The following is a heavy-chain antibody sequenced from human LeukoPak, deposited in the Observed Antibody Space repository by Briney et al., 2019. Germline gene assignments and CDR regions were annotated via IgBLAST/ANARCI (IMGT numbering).Heavy chain of an antibody. Sequence: SSETLSLTCAVSGGSISSYYWSWIRQPPGKGLEWIGYMYYSGSTKYNPSLKSRVTISVERSKNQFSLKLRSVTAADTAVYYCARAPPYYDILTGSRWFDPWGQGTLVTVSS. V-gene: IGHV4-59*12. CDR2: MYYSGST. CDR3: ARAPPYYDILTGSRWFDP. D-gene: IGHD3-9*01. CDR1: GGSISSYY. J-gene: IGHJ5*02.